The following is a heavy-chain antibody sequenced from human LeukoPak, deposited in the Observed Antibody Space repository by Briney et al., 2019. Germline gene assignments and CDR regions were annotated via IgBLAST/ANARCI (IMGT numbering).Heavy chain of an antibody. J-gene: IGHJ6*03. CDR2: IYYSGST. CDR1: GGSISIYY. Sequence: SETLSLTCTVSGGSISIYYWSWLRQPPGKGLEWVGYIYYSGSTNYNPSLKSRVTISVDTSKNQFSLKLSSVTAADTAVYYCARDDYDFWSGLYYMDVWGKGTTVTVSS. CDR3: ARDDYDFWSGLYYMDV. V-gene: IGHV4-59*01. D-gene: IGHD3-3*01.